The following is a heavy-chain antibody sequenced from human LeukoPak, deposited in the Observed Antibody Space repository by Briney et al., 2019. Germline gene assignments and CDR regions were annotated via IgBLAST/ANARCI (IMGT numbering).Heavy chain of an antibody. CDR1: GFTFDDYA. CDR3: AKAWSIAARHPFDN. D-gene: IGHD6-6*01. V-gene: IGHV3-9*01. J-gene: IGHJ4*02. Sequence: GGSLRLSCAASGFTFDDYAMHWVRQAPGKGLEWVSGISWNSGSIGYADSVKGRFTISRDNAKNSLYLQMNSLRAEDTALYYCAKAWSIAARHPFDNWGQGTLVTVSS. CDR2: ISWNSGSI.